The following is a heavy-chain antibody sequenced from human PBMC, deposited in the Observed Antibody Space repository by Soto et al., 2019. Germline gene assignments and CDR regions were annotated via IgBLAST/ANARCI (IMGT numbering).Heavy chain of an antibody. CDR2: IRSKAYGGTT. D-gene: IGHD3-22*01. J-gene: IGHJ4*02. V-gene: IGHV3-49*04. Sequence: PGGSLRLSCTASGFTFGDYSMSWVRQAPGKGLEWVGFIRSKAYGGTTEYAASVKGRFSISRDDSKSIAYLQMNSLKTEDTAVYYCTRSLEVMISVVIRGCYFDYWGQGTLVTVSS. CDR1: GFTFGDYS. CDR3: TRSLEVMISVVIRGCYFDY.